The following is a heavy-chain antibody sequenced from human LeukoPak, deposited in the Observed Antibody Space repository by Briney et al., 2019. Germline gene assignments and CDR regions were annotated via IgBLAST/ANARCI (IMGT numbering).Heavy chain of an antibody. V-gene: IGHV1-2*02. J-gene: IGHJ4*02. Sequence: GASLTVSCKASGYTFTGYYMHWVRQAPGQGLEWMGWINPDSGGTNYAQKFQGRVTMTRDTSISTAYMELSRLRSDDTAVYYCAIQPYSSSSYFDYWGQGTLVTVSS. CDR3: AIQPYSSSSYFDY. D-gene: IGHD6-6*01. CDR1: GYTFTGYY. CDR2: INPDSGGT.